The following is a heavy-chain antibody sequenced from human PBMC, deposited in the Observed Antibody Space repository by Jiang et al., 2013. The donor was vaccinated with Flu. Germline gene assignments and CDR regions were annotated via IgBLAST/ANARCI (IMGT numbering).Heavy chain of an antibody. CDR3: ARPIGYCTGGVCYTGAFDI. Sequence: GAEVKKPGESLKISCKGSGYSFTSYWIGWVRQMPGKGLEWMGIIYPGDSDTRYSPSFQGQVTISADKSISTAYLQWSSLKASDTAMYYCARPIGYCTGGVCYTGAFDIWGQGDNGHRLF. CDR1: GYSFTSYW. V-gene: IGHV5-51*01. J-gene: IGHJ3*02. D-gene: IGHD2-8*02. CDR2: IYPGDSDT.